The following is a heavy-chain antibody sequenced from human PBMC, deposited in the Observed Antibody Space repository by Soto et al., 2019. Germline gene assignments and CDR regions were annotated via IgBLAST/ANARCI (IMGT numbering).Heavy chain of an antibody. CDR2: ISGSGGST. V-gene: IGHV3-23*01. Sequence: GESLKISCAASGFTFSSYAMSWVRQAPGKGLEWVSAISGSGGSTYYADSVKGRFTISRDNSKNTLYLQMNSLRAEDTAVYYCAKDFGFDYDFWSGYFNYWGQGTLVTVSS. J-gene: IGHJ4*02. D-gene: IGHD3-3*01. CDR1: GFTFSSYA. CDR3: AKDFGFDYDFWSGYFNY.